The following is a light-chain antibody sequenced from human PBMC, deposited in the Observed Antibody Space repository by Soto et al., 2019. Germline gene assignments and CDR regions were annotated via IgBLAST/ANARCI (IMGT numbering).Light chain of an antibody. CDR3: QQYGSSPRT. CDR2: GAS. CDR1: QSVSSSY. J-gene: IGKJ1*01. Sequence: IVLTQSPGTLSLSPGERATLSCRASQSVSSSYLAWYQQKPGLAPRLLIYGASSRATGIPDRFSGSGSGTDFTLTISRLEPEDFAVYYCQQYGSSPRTFGQGTKVDIK. V-gene: IGKV3-20*01.